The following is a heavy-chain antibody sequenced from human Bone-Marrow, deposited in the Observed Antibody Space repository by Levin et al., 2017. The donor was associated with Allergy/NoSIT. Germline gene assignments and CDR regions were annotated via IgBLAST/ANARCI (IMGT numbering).Heavy chain of an antibody. CDR3: ARASYSSGTYYCDH. CDR1: GFTFSDHY. V-gene: IGHV3-72*01. Sequence: GESLKISCAASGFTFSDHYMDWLRQAPGKGLEWIGRTRDKTNKYTIEFAASVEGRFTISRDDSKNSLYLQMNSLKTEDTAVYYCARASYSSGTYYCDHWGQGTRVTVSS. CDR2: TRDKTNKYTI. D-gene: IGHD3-10*01. J-gene: IGHJ5*02.